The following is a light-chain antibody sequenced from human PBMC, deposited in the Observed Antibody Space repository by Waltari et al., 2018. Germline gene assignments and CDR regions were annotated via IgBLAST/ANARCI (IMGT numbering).Light chain of an antibody. Sequence: QSALTQPASVSGSPGQSVTISCTGTSSDVGRYIYVSWYQQQPDKAPRLIIYEATKWPSGVSNRFSGSKSGNTASLTISGLQAEDEADYYCSSYTSISTFVFGSGTKVIVL. V-gene: IGLV2-14*01. CDR1: SSDVGRYIY. CDR3: SSYTSISTFV. CDR2: EAT. J-gene: IGLJ1*01.